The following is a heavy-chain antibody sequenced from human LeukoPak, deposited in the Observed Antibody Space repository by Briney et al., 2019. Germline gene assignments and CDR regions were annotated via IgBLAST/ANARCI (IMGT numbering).Heavy chain of an antibody. Sequence: GGSLRLSCTVSGFTVSSNSMSWFRQAPGKGLEWVSFIYSGTIHYSDSVKGRFTISRDNSKNTLYLQMNSLRAEDTAVYYCARRAGAYSHPYDYWGQGTLVTVSS. CDR1: GFTVSSNS. CDR2: IYSGTI. V-gene: IGHV3-53*01. D-gene: IGHD4/OR15-4a*01. CDR3: ARRAGAYSHPYDY. J-gene: IGHJ4*02.